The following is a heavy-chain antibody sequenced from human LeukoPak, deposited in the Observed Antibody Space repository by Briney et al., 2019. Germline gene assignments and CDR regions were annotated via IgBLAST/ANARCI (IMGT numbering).Heavy chain of an antibody. CDR1: GGSISSSSYY. V-gene: IGHV4-39*01. CDR3: AKGYSYHKVGDNWFDP. CDR2: IYYSGST. D-gene: IGHD5-18*01. Sequence: SETLSLTSTVSGGSISSSSYYWGWIRQPPGKGLEWIGSIYYSGSTYYNPSLKSRVTISVDTSKNQFSLKLSSVTAADTAVYYCAKGYSYHKVGDNWFDPWGQGTLVTVSS. J-gene: IGHJ5*02.